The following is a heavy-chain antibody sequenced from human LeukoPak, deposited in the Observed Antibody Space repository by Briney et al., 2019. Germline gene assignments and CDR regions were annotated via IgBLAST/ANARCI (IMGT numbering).Heavy chain of an antibody. CDR3: AKGVMATKFYY. Sequence: PGGSLRLSCAASGFTFSSYEMNWVRQAPGKGLEWVSSISGSGGSTYYAVSVKGRFIISRDNSKNTLYLQMNSLRAEDTAVYYCAKGVMATKFYYWGQGTLLTVSS. CDR2: ISGSGGST. CDR1: GFTFSSYE. D-gene: IGHD3-16*01. J-gene: IGHJ4*02. V-gene: IGHV3-23*01.